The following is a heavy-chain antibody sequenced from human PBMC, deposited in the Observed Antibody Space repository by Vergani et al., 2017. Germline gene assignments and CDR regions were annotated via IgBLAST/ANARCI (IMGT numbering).Heavy chain of an antibody. Sequence: EVQLVESGGGLVQPGGSLRLSGAASGFTCSSEWMSGVRQAPGKGMEWVANIKQDGREKYYVDSVKGRFSLCRDNAKNSLYLQMNSLRAEDTAVYYCATLLRSTGTTAYGMDFWGQGTTVTVSS. J-gene: IGHJ6*02. CDR2: IKQDGREK. CDR1: GFTCSSEW. CDR3: ATLLRSTGTTAYGMDF. V-gene: IGHV3-7*01. D-gene: IGHD1-1*01.